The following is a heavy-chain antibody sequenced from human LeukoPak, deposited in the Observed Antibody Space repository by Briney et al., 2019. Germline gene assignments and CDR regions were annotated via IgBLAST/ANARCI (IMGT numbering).Heavy chain of an antibody. CDR2: IYYSGST. CDR3: ARGVPAALKPIDY. CDR1: GGSISSGGYY. D-gene: IGHD2-2*01. Sequence: PSETLSLTCTVSGGSISSGGYYWSWIRQHPGKGLEWIGYIYYSGSTYYNPSLKSRVTISVDTSKNQFSLKLSSVTAADTAVYYCARGVPAALKPIDYWGQGTLVTVSS. J-gene: IGHJ4*02. V-gene: IGHV4-31*03.